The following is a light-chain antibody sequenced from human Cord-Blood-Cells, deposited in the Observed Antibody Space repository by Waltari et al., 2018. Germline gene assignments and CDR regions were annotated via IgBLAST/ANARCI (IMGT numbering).Light chain of an antibody. V-gene: IGLV2-23*01. Sequence: QSALTQPASGSGSPGPSITISCTATSSDVGRYNLVSWYQQHPGKAPKLTIYEGSKRPSGVSNRFSGSKSGNTASLTISGLQAEDEADYYCCSYAGSSTWVFGGGTKLTVL. J-gene: IGLJ3*02. CDR1: SSDVGRYNL. CDR3: CSYAGSSTWV. CDR2: EGS.